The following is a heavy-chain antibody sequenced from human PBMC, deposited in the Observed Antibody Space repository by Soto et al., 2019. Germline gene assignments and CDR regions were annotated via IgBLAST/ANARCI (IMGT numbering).Heavy chain of an antibody. V-gene: IGHV3-72*01. J-gene: IGHJ6*02. D-gene: IGHD3-10*01. Sequence: GGSLRLSCAASGFTLSDHYMDWVRQAPGKXLEWLGRSRDKPNRYTAEYATSVRGRFIISRDDSKTLLYLQVNSLKTEDTAVYHCARGAHASGPDRYYYGMEVWGQGTMVTVSS. CDR3: ARGAHASGPDRYYYGMEV. CDR2: SRDKPNRYTA. CDR1: GFTLSDHY.